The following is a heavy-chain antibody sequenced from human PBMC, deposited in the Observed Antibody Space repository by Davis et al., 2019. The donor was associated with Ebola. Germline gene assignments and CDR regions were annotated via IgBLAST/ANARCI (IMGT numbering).Heavy chain of an antibody. Sequence: PGGSLRLSCEASGITFRNLWMSWVRQAPGKGLEWVALIDEDGTYTFHADSVKGRFSISRDNAENSLYLQMNSLRGEDTAVYYCTSGASCPHWGQGTLVTVSS. D-gene: IGHD2-2*01. J-gene: IGHJ4*02. CDR1: GITFRNLW. V-gene: IGHV3-7*03. CDR2: IDEDGTYT. CDR3: TSGASCPH.